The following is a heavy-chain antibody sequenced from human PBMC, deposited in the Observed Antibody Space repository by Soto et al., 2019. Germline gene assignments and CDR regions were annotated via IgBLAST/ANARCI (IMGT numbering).Heavy chain of an antibody. J-gene: IGHJ6*02. CDR1: GYSFNSYW. CDR3: ARQFHDLTGGGNSYYGLDV. D-gene: IGHD2-8*02. Sequence: PGESLKISCEASGYSFNSYWIAWVRQMPGKGLEWMGIIYPADSDTRYSPSFQGQVTISADKYINTAYLQWSSLKASDTAIYYCARQFHDLTGGGNSYYGLDVWGPGTTVTVSS. V-gene: IGHV5-51*01. CDR2: IYPADSDT.